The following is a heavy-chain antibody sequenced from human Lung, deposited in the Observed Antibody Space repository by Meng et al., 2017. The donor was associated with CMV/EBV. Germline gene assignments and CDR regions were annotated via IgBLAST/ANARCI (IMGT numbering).Heavy chain of an antibody. V-gene: IGHV3-30-3*01. CDR3: ARDLKAAVTSYYYHYGLDV. J-gene: IGHJ6*02. D-gene: IGHD6-13*01. CDR1: GFKFSNYP. Sequence: GGSLRLXCAASGFKFSNYPVHWVRQAPGKGLEWVAVISFDGSNKFYAESVKGRFTISRDNSKNTLYLQMNSLRAEDTALYYCARDLKAAVTSYYYHYGLDVWGQGTTVTVS. CDR2: ISFDGSNK.